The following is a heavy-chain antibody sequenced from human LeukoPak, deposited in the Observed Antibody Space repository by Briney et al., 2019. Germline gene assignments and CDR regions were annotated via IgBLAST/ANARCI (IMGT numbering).Heavy chain of an antibody. D-gene: IGHD3-10*01. CDR3: ASRSMVRGVNYYFDY. CDR2: IYSGGST. V-gene: IGHV3-66*01. J-gene: IGHJ4*02. Sequence: GGSLRLSCAASGFTFSNYWMHWVRQAPGKGLEWVSVIYSGGSTYYADSVKGRFTISRDNSKNTLYLQMNSLRAEDTAVYYCASRSMVRGVNYYFDYWGQGTLVTVSS. CDR1: GFTFSNYW.